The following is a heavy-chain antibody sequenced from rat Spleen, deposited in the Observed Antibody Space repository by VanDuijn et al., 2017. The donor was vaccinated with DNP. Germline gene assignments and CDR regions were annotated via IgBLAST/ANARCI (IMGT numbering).Heavy chain of an antibody. CDR1: GFIFSDYY. J-gene: IGHJ1*01. Sequence: EVQLVESGGGLVQPGRSLKLSCAASGFIFSDYYMAWVRQAPTKGLEWVAYIRFDGGSNYYGDSVKGRFTISRDNAKSTLYLQMNSLGFEYMATYYCARWSGSHWYFDFWGPGTMVTVSS. D-gene: IGHD4-2*01. CDR3: ARWSGSHWYFDF. V-gene: IGHV5-22*01. CDR2: IRFDGGSN.